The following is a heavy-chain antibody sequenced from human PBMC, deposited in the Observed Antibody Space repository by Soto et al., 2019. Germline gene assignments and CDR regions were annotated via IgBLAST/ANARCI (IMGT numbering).Heavy chain of an antibody. Sequence: PERALRVPCVASAFSLGSSYMNWVRQAPAKGLKGVAVISYDGSNKYYADSVKGRFTISRDNSKNTLYLQMNSLRAEDTAVYYCATCEYYGSSGYYYDYWCQGSLFTVSS. V-gene: IGHV3-30*03. D-gene: IGHD3-22*01. CDR1: AFSLGSSY. J-gene: IGHJ4*02. CDR3: ATCEYYGSSGYYYDY. CDR2: ISYDGSNK.